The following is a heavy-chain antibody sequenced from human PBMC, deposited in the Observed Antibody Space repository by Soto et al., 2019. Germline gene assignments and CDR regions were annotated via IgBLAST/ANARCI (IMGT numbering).Heavy chain of an antibody. J-gene: IGHJ5*02. Sequence: TSETLSLTCAVYGGSFSGYYWSWIRQPPGKGLEWIGEINHSGSTNYNPSLKSRVTISVDTSKNQFSLKLSSVTAADTAVYYCARGLGYCSSTSCYASDKNWFDPWGQGTLVTVSS. CDR2: INHSGST. CDR1: GGSFSGYY. CDR3: ARGLGYCSSTSCYASDKNWFDP. V-gene: IGHV4-34*01. D-gene: IGHD2-2*01.